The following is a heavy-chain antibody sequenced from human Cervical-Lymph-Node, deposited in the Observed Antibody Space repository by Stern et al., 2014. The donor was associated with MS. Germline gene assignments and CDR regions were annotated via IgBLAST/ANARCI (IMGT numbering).Heavy chain of an antibody. Sequence: MQLVESGAEVKKPGSSVKVSCKASGVTFSTYAISWVRQAPGQGLEWMGGLIPIFGTANYAQKFQGRVTIIADESTSTVYMELSSLRSEDAAVYYCARKLCSGGSCYFYGMDVWGQGTTVTVSS. J-gene: IGHJ6*02. CDR1: GVTFSTYA. V-gene: IGHV1-69*01. D-gene: IGHD2-15*01. CDR2: LIPIFGTA. CDR3: ARKLCSGGSCYFYGMDV.